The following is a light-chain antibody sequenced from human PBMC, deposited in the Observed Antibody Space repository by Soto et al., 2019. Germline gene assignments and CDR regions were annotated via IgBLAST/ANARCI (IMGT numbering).Light chain of an antibody. CDR2: EGS. CDR3: CSYAGSSTVV. J-gene: IGLJ1*01. V-gene: IGLV2-23*01. CDR1: SSVVGSYNV. Sequence: QSVLTQPASVTGSPGQSITISCTGTSSVVGSYNVVSWYQQHPGKAPKLMIYEGSKRPSGVSDRFSGSKSGNTASLTISGLQADDDTDYYCCSYAGSSTVVFGTGTKVTVL.